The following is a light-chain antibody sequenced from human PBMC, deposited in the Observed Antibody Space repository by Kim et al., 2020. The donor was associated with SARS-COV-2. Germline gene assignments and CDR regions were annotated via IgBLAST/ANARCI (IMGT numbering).Light chain of an antibody. V-gene: IGKV1-5*03. CDR2: KAS. CDR3: QLYNRSPYI. CDR1: QSISSW. J-gene: IGKJ2*01. Sequence: DIQMTQSPSTLSASVGDRVTITCRASQSISSWLAWYQQKPGKAPKLLIYKASTLESGVPSRFSGSGSGTEFTLTIGSLQSDDFATYYCQLYNRSPYIFGQGTKLEI.